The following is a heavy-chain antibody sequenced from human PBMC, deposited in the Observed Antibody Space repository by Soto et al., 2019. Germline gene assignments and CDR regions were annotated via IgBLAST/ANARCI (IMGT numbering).Heavy chain of an antibody. CDR3: ATQDIAAAGHYYYGMDV. J-gene: IGHJ6*02. D-gene: IGHD6-13*01. V-gene: IGHV1-46*01. Sequence: GASVKVSCKASGYAFTSLYIHWVRQAPGQGLEWLGIINPRGGGTSYAQKFQDRVTMTRDASTSTVYMELSSLRSEDTAVYYCATQDIAAAGHYYYGMDVWGQGTTVTVSS. CDR1: GYAFTSLY. CDR2: INPRGGGT.